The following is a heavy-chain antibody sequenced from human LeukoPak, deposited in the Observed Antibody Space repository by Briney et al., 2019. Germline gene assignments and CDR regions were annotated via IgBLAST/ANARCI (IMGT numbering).Heavy chain of an antibody. CDR2: IYSGGST. J-gene: IGHJ4*02. CDR3: AREPLRYSHFDY. D-gene: IGHD3-9*01. V-gene: IGHV3-53*01. CDR1: GFTFSSYS. Sequence: GGSLRLSCAASGFTFSSYSMSWVRQAPGKGLEWVSVIYSGGSTYYADSVKGRFTISRDNSKNTLYLQMNSLRAEDTAVYYCAREPLRYSHFDYWGQGTLVTVSS.